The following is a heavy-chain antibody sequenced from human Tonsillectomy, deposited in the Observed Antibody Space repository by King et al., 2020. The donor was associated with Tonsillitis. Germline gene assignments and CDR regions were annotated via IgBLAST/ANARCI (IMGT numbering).Heavy chain of an antibody. CDR3: ARDPDVTYSSGYAFDV. CDR2: IYSRGST. Sequence: QLQESGPGLVKPSQTLSLTCSVSGGSIRSGNYYWTWIRQHPGQGLEWIGYIYSRGSTYYTPSLKSRVTISVDTSKNQFSLQLNSVTAADTAVYYCARDPDVTYSSGYAFDVWGLGTMVTVSS. J-gene: IGHJ3*01. D-gene: IGHD3-22*01. CDR1: GGSIRSGNYY. V-gene: IGHV4-31*03.